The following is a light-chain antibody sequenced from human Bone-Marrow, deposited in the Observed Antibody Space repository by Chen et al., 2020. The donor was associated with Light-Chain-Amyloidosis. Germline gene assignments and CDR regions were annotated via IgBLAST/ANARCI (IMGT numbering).Light chain of an antibody. CDR3: QQYGTSPLT. CDR2: DSS. Sequence: EIVLTQSPGTLSLSPGEGANLSCRASQTIISNYLTWYQQKFGQAPRLLIYDSSSRATGIPDRFTGSGSGTDFTLTINRLEPEDFAMYYCQQYGTSPLTFGGGTKVEIK. J-gene: IGKJ4*01. V-gene: IGKV3-20*01. CDR1: QTIISNY.